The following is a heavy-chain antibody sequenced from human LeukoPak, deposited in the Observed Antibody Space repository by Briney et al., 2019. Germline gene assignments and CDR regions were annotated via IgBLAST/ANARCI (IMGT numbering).Heavy chain of an antibody. Sequence: GGSLRLSCAASGFTFSSYWMSWVRQAPGKGLEWVANIKQDGSEKYYVDSVKGRFTISRDNAKNSLYLQMNGLRAEDTAVYYCAKDRGYSYGYFDYWGQGTLVTVSS. V-gene: IGHV3-7*01. J-gene: IGHJ4*02. CDR3: AKDRGYSYGYFDY. CDR1: GFTFSSYW. D-gene: IGHD5-18*01. CDR2: IKQDGSEK.